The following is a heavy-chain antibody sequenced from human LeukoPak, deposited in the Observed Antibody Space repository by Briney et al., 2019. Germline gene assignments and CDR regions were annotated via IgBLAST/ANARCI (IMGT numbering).Heavy chain of an antibody. J-gene: IGHJ6*03. V-gene: IGHV4-34*01. CDR3: ARVDRGVILYYYYMDV. CDR2: INHSGST. CDR1: GGSFSGYY. D-gene: IGHD3-10*01. Sequence: SETLSLTCAVYGGSFSGYYWSWIRQPPGKGLEWIGEINHSGSTNYNPSLTSRVTISVDTSKNQFSLKLSSVTAADTAVYYCARVDRGVILYYYYMDVCDKGTTVTVSS.